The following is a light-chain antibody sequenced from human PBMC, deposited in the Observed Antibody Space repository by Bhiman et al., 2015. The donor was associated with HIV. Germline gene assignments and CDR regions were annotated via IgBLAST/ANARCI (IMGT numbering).Light chain of an antibody. J-gene: IGLJ2*01. CDR2: FDS. V-gene: IGLV3-21*04. CDR3: QVWDNFLELVV. Sequence: SYELTQPPSVSVAPGKTARITCGGNNIGSNSVHWYQQKAGQAPVLVIYFDSDRPSGIPERFSGSKSGNTATLTISRVEAGDEADYYCQVWDNFLELVVFGGGTKLTVL. CDR1: NIGSNS.